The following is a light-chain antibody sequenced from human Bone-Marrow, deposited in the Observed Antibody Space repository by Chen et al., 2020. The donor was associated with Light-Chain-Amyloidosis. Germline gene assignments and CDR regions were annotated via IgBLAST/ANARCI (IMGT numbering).Light chain of an antibody. Sequence: QSALTQPRSVSGSPGQSVTISCTGTSSDVGGYESVSWYQQHPGKAPKFLIYDVNKRPSGVPDRFSGSKSGNSASLTISGLQTEDEADYFCCSDAGSSPYVFGTGTTVTVL. CDR1: SSDVGGYES. CDR2: DVN. J-gene: IGLJ1*01. CDR3: CSDAGSSPYV. V-gene: IGLV2-11*01.